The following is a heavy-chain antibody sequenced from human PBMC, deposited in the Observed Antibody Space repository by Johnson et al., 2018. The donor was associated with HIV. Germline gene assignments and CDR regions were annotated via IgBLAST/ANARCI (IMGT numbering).Heavy chain of an antibody. V-gene: IGHV3-23*01. Sequence: EVQLLESGGGLVQPGRSLRLSCAASGFTFSSYAMHWVRQAPGKGLEWVSAISGTGGTTYYADSVKGRFTISRDNSKNTLYLQMNSLRAEDTAVYYCAREYYYDSSGYNAFDIWGQGTMVTVSS. J-gene: IGHJ3*02. CDR3: AREYYYDSSGYNAFDI. D-gene: IGHD3-22*01. CDR2: ISGTGGTT. CDR1: GFTFSSYA.